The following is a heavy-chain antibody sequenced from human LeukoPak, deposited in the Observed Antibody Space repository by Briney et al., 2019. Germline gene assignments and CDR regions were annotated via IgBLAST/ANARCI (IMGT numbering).Heavy chain of an antibody. CDR1: GFTFDDYA. V-gene: IGHV3-9*01. Sequence: GRSLRLSCAASGFTFDDYAMLWVRQAPGKGLEWVSGISWNSGSIGYADSVKGRFTISRDNAKNSLYLQMNSLRAEDTALYYCAKGGIAVTWGQGTLVTVSS. CDR3: AKGGIAVT. D-gene: IGHD6-19*01. J-gene: IGHJ5*02. CDR2: ISWNSGSI.